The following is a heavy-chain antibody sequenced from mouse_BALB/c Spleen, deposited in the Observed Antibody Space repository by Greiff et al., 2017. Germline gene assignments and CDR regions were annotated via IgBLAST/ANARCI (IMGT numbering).Heavy chain of an antibody. CDR3: AREGADKDAMDY. D-gene: IGHD3-3*01. Sequence: VQLKESGGGLVKPGGSLKLSCAASGFTFSDYYMYWVRQTPEKRLEWVATISDGGSYTYYPDSVKGRFTISRDNAKNNLYLQMSSLKSEDTAMYYCAREGADKDAMDYWGQGTSVTVSS. V-gene: IGHV5-4*02. CDR2: ISDGGSYT. CDR1: GFTFSDYY. J-gene: IGHJ4*01.